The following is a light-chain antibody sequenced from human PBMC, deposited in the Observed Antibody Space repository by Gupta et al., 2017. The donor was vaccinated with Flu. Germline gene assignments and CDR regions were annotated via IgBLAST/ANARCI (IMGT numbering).Light chain of an antibody. CDR1: SSHIGSHN. V-gene: IGLV1-44*01. CDR2: SDH. J-gene: IGLJ2*01. Sequence: QSVLTQPPSAWGTPGQRVTISGSGNSSHIGSHNVTWYQQPPGTAPKLLIYSDHQRPSGVPDRFSGSKSGTSASLAISGLQSEDDADYYCAAWDGSLNGVVFGGGTKLTVL. CDR3: AAWDGSLNGVV.